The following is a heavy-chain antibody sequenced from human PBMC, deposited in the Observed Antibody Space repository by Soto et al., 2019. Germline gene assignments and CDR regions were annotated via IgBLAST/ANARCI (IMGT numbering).Heavy chain of an antibody. V-gene: IGHV1-18*04. D-gene: IGHD3-3*01. Sequence: GVSLKISCKGSGYSFTSYWSGWVRQAPGQGLEWMGWISAYNGNTNYAQKLQGRVTMTTDTSTSTAYMELRSLRSDDTAVYYCARERDFWSGYPVDYWGQGTLVTVSS. CDR1: GYSFTSYW. CDR3: ARERDFWSGYPVDY. J-gene: IGHJ4*02. CDR2: ISAYNGNT.